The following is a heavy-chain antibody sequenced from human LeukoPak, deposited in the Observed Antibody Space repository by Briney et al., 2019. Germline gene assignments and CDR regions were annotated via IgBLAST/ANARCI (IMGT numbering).Heavy chain of an antibody. CDR2: IYYDGSIK. V-gene: IGHV3-33*06. Sequence: PGGSLRLSCAASGFTFSSYGMHWVRQAPGKGLEGVAVIYYDGSIKYYADSVKGRFTISRDNSKNTLYLQMNSLRAEDTAVYYCAKDRDRFENLDYWGQGTLVTVSS. J-gene: IGHJ4*02. CDR1: GFTFSSYG. CDR3: AKDRDRFENLDY. D-gene: IGHD3-10*01.